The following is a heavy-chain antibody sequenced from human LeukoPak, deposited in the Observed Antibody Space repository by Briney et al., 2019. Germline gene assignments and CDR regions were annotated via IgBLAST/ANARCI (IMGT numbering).Heavy chain of an antibody. V-gene: IGHV1-69*13. J-gene: IGHJ5*02. CDR1: GGTFSSYA. D-gene: IGHD3-10*01. CDR3: ASGAVVVRGVREDWFDP. Sequence: SVKVSCKASGGTFSSYAISWVRQAPRQGLEWMGGIIPIFGTANYAQKFQGRVTITADESTSTAYMELSSLRSEDTAVYYCASGAVVVRGVREDWFDPWGQGTLVTVSS. CDR2: IIPIFGTA.